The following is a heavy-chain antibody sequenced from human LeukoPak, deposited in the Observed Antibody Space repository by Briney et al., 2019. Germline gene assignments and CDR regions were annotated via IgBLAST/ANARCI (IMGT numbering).Heavy chain of an antibody. Sequence: ASVKVSCKASGYTFTGYYMHWLRQAPGQGLEWMGWINPNSGGTNYAQKFQGRVTMTRDTSISTAYMELGRLRSDDTAVYYCASRSATPLWFGELLGSLTHYYYGMDVWGQGTTVTVSS. CDR3: ASRSATPLWFGELLGSLTHYYYGMDV. V-gene: IGHV1-2*02. CDR2: INPNSGGT. CDR1: GYTFTGYY. J-gene: IGHJ6*02. D-gene: IGHD3-10*01.